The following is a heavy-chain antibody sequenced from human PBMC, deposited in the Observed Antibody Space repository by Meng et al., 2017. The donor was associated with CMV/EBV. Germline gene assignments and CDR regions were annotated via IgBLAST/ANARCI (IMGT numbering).Heavy chain of an antibody. CDR1: GFTFSSYS. Sequence: LSLTCAASGFTFSSYSMNWVRQAPGKGLEWVANIKQDGSEKYYVDSVKGRFTISRDNAKNSLYLQMNSLRAEDTAVYYCARDIRRQWLVRGDYFDYWGQGTLVTVSS. J-gene: IGHJ4*02. CDR2: IKQDGSEK. CDR3: ARDIRRQWLVRGDYFDY. D-gene: IGHD6-19*01. V-gene: IGHV3-7*01.